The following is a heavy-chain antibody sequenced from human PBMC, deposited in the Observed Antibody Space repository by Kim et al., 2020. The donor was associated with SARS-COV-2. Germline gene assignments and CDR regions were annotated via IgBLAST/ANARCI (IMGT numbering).Heavy chain of an antibody. CDR1: GGSISSSSYY. D-gene: IGHD6-19*01. CDR2: IYYSGST. J-gene: IGHJ4*02. V-gene: IGHV4-39*01. Sequence: SETLSLTCTVSGGSISSSSYYWGWIRQPPGKGLEWIGSIYYSGSTYYNPSLKSRVTISVDTSKNQFSLKLSSVTAADTAVYYCARMYRSGWSWGQGTLVTVSS. CDR3: ARMYRSGWS.